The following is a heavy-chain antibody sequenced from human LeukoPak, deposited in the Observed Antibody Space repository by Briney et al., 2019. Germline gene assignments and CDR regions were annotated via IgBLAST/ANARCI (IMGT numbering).Heavy chain of an antibody. J-gene: IGHJ5*02. V-gene: IGHV1-2*02. Sequence: GASVKVSCKASGYIFTDYYVHWVRQAPGQGLEWMAWFNPDNGGTKSVQKFQGRVTMTGDTSMRTAYMELSRLTFDDTAVYYCARDHVLLQWFGEGGFDPWGQGTLVTVSS. CDR1: GYIFTDYY. CDR2: FNPDNGGT. CDR3: ARDHVLLQWFGEGGFDP. D-gene: IGHD3-10*01.